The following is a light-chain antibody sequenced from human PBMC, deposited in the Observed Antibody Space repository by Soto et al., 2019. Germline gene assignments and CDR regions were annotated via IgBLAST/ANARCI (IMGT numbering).Light chain of an antibody. CDR3: SSYTSSSTPVV. V-gene: IGLV2-14*03. CDR2: DVS. CDR1: SRDVGGYNY. Sequence: QSALTQPASVSGSPGQSITISCTGTSRDVGGYNYVSWYQHHPGKAPRLMIYDVSNRPSGVSNRFSGSKSGNTASLTISGLQAEDEADYYCSSYTSSSTPVVFGGGTKLTVL. J-gene: IGLJ2*01.